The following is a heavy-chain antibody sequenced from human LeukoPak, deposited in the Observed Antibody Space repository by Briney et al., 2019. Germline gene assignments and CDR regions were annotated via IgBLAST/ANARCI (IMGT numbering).Heavy chain of an antibody. CDR1: GYSFTSYW. CDR2: IYPGDSDT. V-gene: IGHV5-51*01. D-gene: IGHD3-10*01. CDR3: ARRYYGSGSYYNWFDP. J-gene: IGHJ5*02. Sequence: PGESLKISCKGSGYSFTSYWIGWVRQMPGKGLEWMGIIYPGDSDTRYSPSFQGQVTISADKSISTAYLQWSSLKASDPAMYYCARRYYGSGSYYNWFDPWGQGTLVTVSS.